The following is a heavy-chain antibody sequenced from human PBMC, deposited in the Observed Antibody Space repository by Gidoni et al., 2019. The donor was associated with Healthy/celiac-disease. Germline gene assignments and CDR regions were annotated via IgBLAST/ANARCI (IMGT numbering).Heavy chain of an antibody. D-gene: IGHD4-17*01. CDR2: ISSSSSTI. V-gene: IGHV3-48*01. CDR1: GFTFSSYS. Sequence: EVQLVVSGGGLVQPGGSLRLSCAASGFTFSSYSMNWVRQAPGKGLEWVSYISSSSSTIYYADSVKGRFTISRDNAKNSLYLQMNSLRAEDTAVYYCARAPDYGDYPYYFDYWGQGTLVTVSS. CDR3: ARAPDYGDYPYYFDY. J-gene: IGHJ4*02.